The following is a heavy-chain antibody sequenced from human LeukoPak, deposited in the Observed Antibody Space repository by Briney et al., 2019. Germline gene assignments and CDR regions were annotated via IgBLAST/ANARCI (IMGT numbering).Heavy chain of an antibody. Sequence: SETLSLTCTVSGGSISSYYWSWIRQPPGKGLEWIGYIYYSGSTNYNPSLKSRVTISVDTSKNQFSLKLSSVTAADTAVYYCARFYYDSSGYPEGPLDYWGQGTLVTVSS. CDR3: ARFYYDSSGYPEGPLDY. V-gene: IGHV4-59*01. J-gene: IGHJ4*02. CDR1: GGSISSYY. CDR2: IYYSGST. D-gene: IGHD3-22*01.